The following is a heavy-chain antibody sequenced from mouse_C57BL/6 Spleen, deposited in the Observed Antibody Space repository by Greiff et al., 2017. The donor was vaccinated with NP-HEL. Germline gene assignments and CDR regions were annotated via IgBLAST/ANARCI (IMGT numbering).Heavy chain of an antibody. D-gene: IGHD1-1*01. CDR1: GYSITSGYY. CDR3: AREGYYYGNPFAY. Sequence: ESGPGLVKPSQSLSLTCSVTGYSITSGYYWNWIRQFPGNTLEWMGYISYDGSNNYNPSLKNRIPITRDTSKNRFFLKLNSVTTEDTATYYCAREGYYYGNPFAYWGQGTLVTVSA. J-gene: IGHJ3*01. CDR2: ISYDGSN. V-gene: IGHV3-6*01.